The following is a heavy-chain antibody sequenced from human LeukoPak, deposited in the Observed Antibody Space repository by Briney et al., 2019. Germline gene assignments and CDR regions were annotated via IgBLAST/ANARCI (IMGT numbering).Heavy chain of an antibody. D-gene: IGHD3-3*01. CDR1: RFTLSTYW. CDR3: ARGVPYDSWSGPHYSDY. V-gene: IGHV3-7*01. CDR2: IKQDGSQE. J-gene: IGHJ4*02. Sequence: GGSLRLSCAASRFTLSTYWMSWVRQAPGKGLEWVAHIKQDGSQEYYVDSVKGRSTISRDSAKNSLYLQMNSLRAEDTAVYYCARGVPYDSWSGPHYSDYWGQGTLVTVSS.